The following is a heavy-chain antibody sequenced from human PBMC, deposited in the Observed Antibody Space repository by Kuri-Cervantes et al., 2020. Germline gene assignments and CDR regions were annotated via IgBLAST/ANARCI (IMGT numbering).Heavy chain of an antibody. D-gene: IGHD3-10*01. CDR1: GYTFTGYY. V-gene: IGHV1-2*02. CDR2: INPNCGGT. CDR3: ARAPVLLWFGESPHFDY. J-gene: IGHJ4*02. Sequence: ASVKVSCKASGYTFTGYYMHWVRQAPGQGLEWMGWINPNCGGTNYAQKFQGRVTMTRDTSISTAYMELSRLRSDDTAVYYCARAPVLLWFGESPHFDYWGQGTLVTVSS.